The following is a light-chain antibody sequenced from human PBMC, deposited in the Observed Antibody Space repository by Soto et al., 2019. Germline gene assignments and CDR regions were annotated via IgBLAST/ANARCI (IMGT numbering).Light chain of an antibody. Sequence: IQMTQSPSTLSGSLGDRVANTYLASQTISSWLAWYQQKPGKAPKLLIYKASTLKSGVPSRFTGSGSGTEIPLTISSLQPDDFATYYCKHYNSYSEAFGQGTKVDIK. CDR1: QTISSW. CDR3: KHYNSYSEA. CDR2: KAS. V-gene: IGKV1-5*03. J-gene: IGKJ1*01.